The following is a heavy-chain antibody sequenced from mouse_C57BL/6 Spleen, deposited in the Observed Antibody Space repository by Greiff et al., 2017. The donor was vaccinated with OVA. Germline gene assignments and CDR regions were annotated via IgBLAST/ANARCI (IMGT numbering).Heavy chain of an antibody. V-gene: IGHV5-17*01. Sequence: EVMLVESGGGLVKPGGSLKLSCAASGFTFSDYGMHWVRQAPEKGLEWVAYISSGSSTIYYADTVKGRFTISRDNAKNTLFLQMTSLRSEDTAMYYCARPATTVVAPYFDVWGTGTTVTVSS. CDR3: ARPATTVVAPYFDV. CDR2: ISSGSSTI. D-gene: IGHD1-1*01. J-gene: IGHJ1*03. CDR1: GFTFSDYG.